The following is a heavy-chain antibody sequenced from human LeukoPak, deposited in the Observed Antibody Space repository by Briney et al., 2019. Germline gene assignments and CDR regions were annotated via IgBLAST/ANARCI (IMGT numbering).Heavy chain of an antibody. CDR1: EFTFSSYA. CDR3: AKDRGGYNPNYFDY. Sequence: PGGSLRLSCAASEFTFSSYALSWVRQAPGKGLEWVPSISGSGGSTYYADSVKGRFTISRDNSKNTLYLQMNSLRAEDTAVYYCAKDRGGYNPNYFDYWGQGTLVTVSS. D-gene: IGHD5-24*01. V-gene: IGHV3-23*01. J-gene: IGHJ4*02. CDR2: ISGSGGST.